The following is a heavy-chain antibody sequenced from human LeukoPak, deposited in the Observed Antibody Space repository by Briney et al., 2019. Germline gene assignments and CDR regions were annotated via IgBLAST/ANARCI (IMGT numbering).Heavy chain of an antibody. CDR2: INPSGGST. CDR3: ARGRDMVRGVKRQNHDAFDI. CDR1: GYTFTSYY. Sequence: GASVKVSCKASGYTFTSYYMHWVRQAPGQGLEWMGIINPSGGSTSYAKKFQRRVTMIRDTSTSTVYMELSSLRSEDTAVYYCARGRDMVRGVKRQNHDAFDIWGQGTMVTVSS. D-gene: IGHD3-10*01. J-gene: IGHJ3*02. V-gene: IGHV1-46*01.